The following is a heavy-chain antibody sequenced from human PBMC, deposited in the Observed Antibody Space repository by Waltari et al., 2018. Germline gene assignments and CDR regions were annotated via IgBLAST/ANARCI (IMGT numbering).Heavy chain of an antibody. CDR1: GFTFSSYS. D-gene: IGHD3-16*01. Sequence: EVQLVESGGGLVKPGGSLRLSCAASGFTFSSYSMNWVRQAPGKGLEWVSSISSSSSYIYYADSVMGRFTISRDNAKNSLYLQMNSLRAEDTAVYYCARDVGRDGHNWGQGTLVTVSS. CDR2: ISSSSSYI. CDR3: ARDVGRDGHN. V-gene: IGHV3-21*01. J-gene: IGHJ4*02.